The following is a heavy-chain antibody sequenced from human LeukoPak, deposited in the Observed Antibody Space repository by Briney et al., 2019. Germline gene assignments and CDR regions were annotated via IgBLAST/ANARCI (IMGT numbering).Heavy chain of an antibody. CDR1: GFTFDDYA. Sequence: PGGSLRLSCAASGFTFDDYAMHWVRQAPGKGLEWVSLISWDGGSTYYADSVKGRFSISRDNAKNSLYLQMNNLRAEDTAIYYCARAPGYQFLTNWGQGTLVTVSS. D-gene: IGHD6-13*01. CDR2: ISWDGGST. J-gene: IGHJ4*02. V-gene: IGHV3-43D*03. CDR3: ARAPGYQFLTN.